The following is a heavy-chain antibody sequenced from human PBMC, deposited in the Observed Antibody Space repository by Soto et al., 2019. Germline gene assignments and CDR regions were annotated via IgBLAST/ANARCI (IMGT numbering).Heavy chain of an antibody. Sequence: EVQLLESGGVLVPPGGSLRLSCAASGFTFSIFAMTWVRQAPGKGLEWVASITGNGDYARYTDSVQGRFTISRDNSKNTLYLQMNSLRTEDTALYYCARDPNCDYIGAFDNWGQGTMVTVSS. CDR1: GFTFSIFA. CDR3: ARDPNCDYIGAFDN. V-gene: IGHV3-23*01. J-gene: IGHJ3*02. CDR2: ITGNGDYA. D-gene: IGHD4-17*01.